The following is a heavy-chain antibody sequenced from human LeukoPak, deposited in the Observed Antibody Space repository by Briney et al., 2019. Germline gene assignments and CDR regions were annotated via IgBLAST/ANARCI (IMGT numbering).Heavy chain of an antibody. D-gene: IGHD4-17*01. V-gene: IGHV3-48*04. CDR1: GFIFSTYS. Sequence: GGSLRLSCAASGFIFSTYSMIWVRQAPGKGLEWVAYISISGSSIYYADAVKGRFTISRDNAKNSLYLQMNSLRAEDTAVYYCARGVLDYGDYDPLTGYYMDVWGKGTTVTVSS. J-gene: IGHJ6*03. CDR2: ISISGSSI. CDR3: ARGVLDYGDYDPLTGYYMDV.